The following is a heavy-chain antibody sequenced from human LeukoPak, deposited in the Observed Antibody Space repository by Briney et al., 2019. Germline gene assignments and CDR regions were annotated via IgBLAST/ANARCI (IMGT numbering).Heavy chain of an antibody. Sequence: ASVKVSCKASGYTFTDYYVHWVRQAPGQGLEWMGWINPKSDATKYAQKFQGRVTLTSDTSISTAYMELNSPRSDDTAVYYCARGLGFIVVVTSSPDAFDIWGQGTMVTVSS. CDR1: GYTFTDYY. CDR3: ARGLGFIVVVTSSPDAFDI. J-gene: IGHJ3*02. D-gene: IGHD2-21*02. V-gene: IGHV1-2*02. CDR2: INPKSDAT.